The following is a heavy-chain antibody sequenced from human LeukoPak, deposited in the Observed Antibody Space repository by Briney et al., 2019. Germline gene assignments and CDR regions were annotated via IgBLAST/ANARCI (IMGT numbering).Heavy chain of an antibody. CDR1: GVTFSSYG. CDR2: IWYDGGNK. Sequence: GGSLRLSCAASGVTFSSYGMHWVRQAPGKGLEWVAGIWYDGGNKYYADSVKGRFTISRDNSKKTLYLQMNSLRAEDTAVYYCARKAGWLLDYWGQGTLVTVSS. J-gene: IGHJ4*02. D-gene: IGHD3-10*01. CDR3: ARKAGWLLDY. V-gene: IGHV3-33*01.